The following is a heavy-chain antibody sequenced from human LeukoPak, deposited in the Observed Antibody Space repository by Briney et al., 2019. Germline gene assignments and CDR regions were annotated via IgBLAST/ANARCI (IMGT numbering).Heavy chain of an antibody. J-gene: IGHJ5*02. V-gene: IGHV1-2*02. CDR2: INPKNGGT. D-gene: IGHD2/OR15-2a*01. CDR3: ARDLYCNSAKCYSNWFDT. CDR1: GYTFTDYF. Sequence: ASVKVSCKPSGYTFTDYFIHWLRQVPGQGPEWIGWINPKNGGTNYAQTFQGRVTMTRDTSITTAYMELSSLRSDDTAVYYCARDLYCNSAKCYSNWFDTWGQGTLVTVSS.